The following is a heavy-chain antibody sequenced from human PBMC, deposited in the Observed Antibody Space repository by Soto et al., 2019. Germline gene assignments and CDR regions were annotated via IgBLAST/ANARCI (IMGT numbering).Heavy chain of an antibody. D-gene: IGHD3-10*01. J-gene: IGHJ4*01. CDR1: GYTFTTYD. V-gene: IGHV1-8*01. CDR3: ARHVVESLSFGERVHHFDY. Sequence: GASVKVSCKASGYTFTTYDINWVRQATGQGLEWMGWMNPKSGNTGHAQKFQGRVTMTRNTYISTAYMELSSLRSEDTAVYYCARHVVESLSFGERVHHFDYWGHGTLVTVSS. CDR2: MNPKSGNT.